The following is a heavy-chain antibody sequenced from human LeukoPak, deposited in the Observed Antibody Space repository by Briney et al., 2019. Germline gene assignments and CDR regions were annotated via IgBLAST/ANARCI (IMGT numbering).Heavy chain of an antibody. V-gene: IGHV3-53*01. J-gene: IGHJ4*02. CDR3: ARADILTGYYSFDY. Sequence: GGSLRLSCAASGFTVSSNYMSWVRQAPGKGLEWVSVIYSGGSTYYADSVKGRFTISRDNSKNTLYLQMNSLRAEDTAVYYCARADILTGYYSFDYWGQGTLVTVSS. CDR2: IYSGGST. D-gene: IGHD3-9*01. CDR1: GFTVSSNY.